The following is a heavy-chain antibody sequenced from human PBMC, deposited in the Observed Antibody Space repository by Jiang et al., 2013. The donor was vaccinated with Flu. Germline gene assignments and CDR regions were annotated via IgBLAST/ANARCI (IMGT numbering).Heavy chain of an antibody. CDR3: ARDGYCSSTSCYDWFDP. J-gene: IGHJ5*02. Sequence: GSGLVKPSQTLSLTCTVSGGSISSGSYYWSWIRQPAGKGLEWIGRIYTSGSTNYNPSLKSRVTISVDTSKNQFSLKLSSVTAADTAVYYCARDGYCSSTSCYDWFDPWGQGTLVTVSS. CDR2: IYTSGST. CDR1: GGSISSGSYY. V-gene: IGHV4-61*02. D-gene: IGHD2-2*01.